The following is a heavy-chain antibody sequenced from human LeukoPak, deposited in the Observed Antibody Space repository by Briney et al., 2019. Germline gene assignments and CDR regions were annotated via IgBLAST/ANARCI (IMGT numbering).Heavy chain of an antibody. CDR3: ATDRDSRWQNRFDS. V-gene: IGHV3-23*01. J-gene: IGHJ4*02. CDR2: IFGSGGST. CDR1: GFTFSSYA. D-gene: IGHD6-13*01. Sequence: GGSLRLSCAASGFTFSSYAMYWVRQAPGKGLEWVSGIFGSGGSTHYADSVKGRFTISRDNADNSLYLHMNSLRAEDTAVYYCATDRDSRWQNRFDSWGQGTLVTVSS.